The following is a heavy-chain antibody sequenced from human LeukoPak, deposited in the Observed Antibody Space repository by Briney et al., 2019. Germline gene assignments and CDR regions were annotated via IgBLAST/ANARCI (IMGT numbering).Heavy chain of an antibody. D-gene: IGHD2-21*02. V-gene: IGHV3-23*01. Sequence: PGGSLRLSCAASGFTFSTYSLNWVRQAPGKGLEWVSSISGSGVGTYYADSVQGRFTISRDNSQNTVYLQMNSLRAEDTAVYYCAKETSGGVVVTAIEDYWGQGTLVTVSS. CDR1: GFTFSTYS. CDR3: AKETSGGVVVTAIEDY. CDR2: ISGSGVGT. J-gene: IGHJ4*02.